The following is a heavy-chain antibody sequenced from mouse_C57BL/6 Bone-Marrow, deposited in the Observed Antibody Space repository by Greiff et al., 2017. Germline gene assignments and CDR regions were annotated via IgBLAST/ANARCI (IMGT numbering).Heavy chain of an antibody. CDR3: ARNDYDGDWYFDV. CDR2: IWTGGGT. CDR1: GFSLTSYA. J-gene: IGHJ1*03. Sequence: VKLVEPGPGLVAPSQSLSITCTVSGFSLTSYAISWVRQPPGKGLEWLGVIWTGGGTNYNSALKSRLSISKDNSKSQVFLKMNSLQTDDTARYYCARNDYDGDWYFDVWGTGTTVTVSS. D-gene: IGHD2-4*01. V-gene: IGHV2-9-1*01.